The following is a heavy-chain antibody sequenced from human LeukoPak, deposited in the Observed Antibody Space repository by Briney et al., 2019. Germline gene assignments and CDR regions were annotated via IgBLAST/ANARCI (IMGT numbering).Heavy chain of an antibody. V-gene: IGHV3-11*01. Sequence: GSLRLSCAVSGFTFSDYYMSWIRQAPGKGLEWVSYISSGGSTISHADSVKGRFTISRDNAENSLYLQMNSLRAEDTAVYYCARRAVAGRCFDYWGQGTLVTVSS. CDR1: GFTFSDYY. CDR2: ISSGGSTI. J-gene: IGHJ4*02. D-gene: IGHD6-13*01. CDR3: ARRAVAGRCFDY.